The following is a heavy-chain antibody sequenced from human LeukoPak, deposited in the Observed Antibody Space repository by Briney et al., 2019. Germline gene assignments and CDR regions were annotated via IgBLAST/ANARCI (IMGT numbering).Heavy chain of an antibody. D-gene: IGHD6-6*01. J-gene: IGHJ4*02. V-gene: IGHV4-34*01. CDR3: ARTPYSSSSEDYFDY. CDR1: GGSFSGYY. Sequence: TSETLSLTCAVYGGSFSGYYWSWIRQPPGKGLEWIGEINHSGSTNYNPSLKSRVTISVDTSKNQFSLKLSSVTAADTAVYYCARTPYSSSSEDYFDYWGQGTLVTVSS. CDR2: INHSGST.